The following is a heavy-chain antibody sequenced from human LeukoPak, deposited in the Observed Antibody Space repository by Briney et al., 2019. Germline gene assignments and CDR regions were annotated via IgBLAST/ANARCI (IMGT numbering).Heavy chain of an antibody. V-gene: IGHV4-59*01. CDR1: GGSISSYY. CDR2: IYYSGST. D-gene: IGHD3-10*01. Sequence: PSETLSLTCTVSGGSISSYYWSWIRQPPGKGLEWVGYIYYSGSTNYNPSLKSRVTISVDTSKNQFSLKLRSVTAADTAVYYCARERGGYYGSGSYLDPWGQGTLVTVSS. CDR3: ARERGGYYGSGSYLDP. J-gene: IGHJ5*02.